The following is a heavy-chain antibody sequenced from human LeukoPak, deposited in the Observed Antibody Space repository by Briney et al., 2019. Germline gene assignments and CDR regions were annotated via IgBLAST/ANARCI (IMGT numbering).Heavy chain of an antibody. V-gene: IGHV4-34*01. J-gene: IGHJ5*02. CDR1: GGSFSGYY. CDR3: ARRRVVVPAAIFWFDP. Sequence: SETLSLTCAVYGGSFSGYYWSWIRQPPGKGLEWIGEINHSGSTNYNPSLKSRVTISVDTSKNQFSLKLSSVTAADTAVYYCARRRVVVPAAIFWFDPWGQGTLVTVSS. D-gene: IGHD2-2*02. CDR2: INHSGST.